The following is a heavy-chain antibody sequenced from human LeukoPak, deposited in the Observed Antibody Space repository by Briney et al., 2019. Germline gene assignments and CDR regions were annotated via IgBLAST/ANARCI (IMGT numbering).Heavy chain of an antibody. CDR1: GFTFSSYS. D-gene: IGHD3-9*01. CDR2: ISGSSGSI. CDR3: ARANPPAISFFDW. V-gene: IGHV3-21*01. Sequence: PGGSLRLSCAASGFTFSSYSMNWVRLASGKGLEWVASISGSSGSIYYADSVKGRFTISRDNAKNSLYLQMNSLRAEDTAVYYCARANPPAISFFDWWGQGTLVSVSS. J-gene: IGHJ4*02.